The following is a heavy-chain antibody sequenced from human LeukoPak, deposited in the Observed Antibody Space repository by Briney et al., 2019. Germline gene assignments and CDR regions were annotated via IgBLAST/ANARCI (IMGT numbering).Heavy chain of an antibody. CDR2: INHSGST. CDR1: GGPFSGYY. V-gene: IGHV4-34*01. J-gene: IGHJ5*02. Sequence: PSETLSLTCAVYGGPFSGYYWSWIRQPPGKGLEWIGEINHSGSTNYNPSLKSRVTISVDTSKNQFSLKLSSVTAADTAVYYCARGNYSDWFDPWGQGTLVTVSS. D-gene: IGHD5-24*01. CDR3: ARGNYSDWFDP.